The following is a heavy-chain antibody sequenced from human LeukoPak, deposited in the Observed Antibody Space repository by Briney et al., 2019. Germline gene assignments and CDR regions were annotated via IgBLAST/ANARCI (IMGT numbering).Heavy chain of an antibody. CDR1: GASISSGAYC. V-gene: IGHV4-31*03. CDR3: AREPGYGDSSSNWFDP. Sequence: SESLSLTCTVSGASISSGAYCWSWILQHPVKGLEWIGYTYDSRSTYYNPYHKSRVTISVDTPKNQLSLKLSSVTAADTAVYYCAREPGYGDSSSNWFDPWGQGTLVTVSS. D-gene: IGHD4-17*01. J-gene: IGHJ5*02. CDR2: TYDSRST.